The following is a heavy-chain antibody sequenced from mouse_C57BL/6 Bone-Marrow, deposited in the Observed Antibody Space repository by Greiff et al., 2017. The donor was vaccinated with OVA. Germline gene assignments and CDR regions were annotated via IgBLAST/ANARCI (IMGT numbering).Heavy chain of an antibody. CDR3: ARSEFAY. CDR1: GYTFTSYW. Sequence: QVQLQQPGAELVKPGASVKLSCKASGYTFTSYWMQWVKQRPGQGLEWIGEIDPSDSYTNYNQKFKGKATLTVDTSSSTAYMQLSSLTSEDSAVYDCARSEFAYWGQGTLVTVSA. V-gene: IGHV1-50*01. J-gene: IGHJ3*01. CDR2: IDPSDSYT.